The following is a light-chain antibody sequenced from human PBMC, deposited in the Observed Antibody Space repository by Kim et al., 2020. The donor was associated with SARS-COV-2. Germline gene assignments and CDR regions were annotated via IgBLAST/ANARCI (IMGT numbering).Light chain of an antibody. J-gene: IGKJ1*01. V-gene: IGKV3-15*01. CDR3: QQYNDWPPWT. CDR1: QSIDNT. Sequence: EIVMTQSPDTLSVSPGERATLPCRASQSIDNTSAWYQQKPGQAARLLICGASTRATDFPARFSGSGSGTDFTLTISSLQPEDFAVYYCQQYNDWPPWTFGQGTKVEIK. CDR2: GAS.